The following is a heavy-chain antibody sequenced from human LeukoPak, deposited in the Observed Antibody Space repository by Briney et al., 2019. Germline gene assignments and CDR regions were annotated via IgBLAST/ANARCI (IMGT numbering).Heavy chain of an antibody. V-gene: IGHV2-70*13. CDR2: IDWDGDK. CDR1: GFSLNTRGMC. D-gene: IGHD4-17*01. CDR3: ARGDYGDRIFDY. J-gene: IGHJ4*02. Sequence: SGPTLVYPTPTLTLTCTFSGFSLNTRGMCVSWLRQPPGKALEWLALIDWDGDKYYSTSLKTRPTFSKGTSKNQVVLIMTNMDPVDTATYYCARGDYGDRIFDYWGQGTLVTVSA.